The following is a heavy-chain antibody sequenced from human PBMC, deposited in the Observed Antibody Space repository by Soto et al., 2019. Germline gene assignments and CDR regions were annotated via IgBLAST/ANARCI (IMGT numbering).Heavy chain of an antibody. CDR3: VRGQSVLYLDL. CDR2: INPKNGGI. Sequence: QVLLVQSGAEVKKPGASVKVSCKSSGYTFTDFYIHWVRQAPGQGLEWVGWINPKNGGINYAQKFQGRVTMTRDTSVYTSYMDLNRLNCDDSAIYYCVRGQSVLYLDLWGRGTQVTVSS. V-gene: IGHV1-2*02. D-gene: IGHD1-20*01. J-gene: IGHJ1*01. CDR1: GYTFTDFY.